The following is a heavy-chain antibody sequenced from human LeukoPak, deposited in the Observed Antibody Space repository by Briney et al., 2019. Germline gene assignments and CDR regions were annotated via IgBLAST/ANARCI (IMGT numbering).Heavy chain of an antibody. D-gene: IGHD3-3*01. CDR3: ASGSTRSGYRLAY. J-gene: IGHJ4*02. Sequence: AGSLCLSCAVSGFTVSSNYMSWVRQAPGKGLEWVWVIYSGDRTNYTDSVKGRVTISRDNSKNALYLQMHSVRGEDMAVYYCASGSTRSGYRLAYWGKGTLVTVS. CDR2: IYSGDRT. CDR1: GFTVSSNY. V-gene: IGHV3-53*01.